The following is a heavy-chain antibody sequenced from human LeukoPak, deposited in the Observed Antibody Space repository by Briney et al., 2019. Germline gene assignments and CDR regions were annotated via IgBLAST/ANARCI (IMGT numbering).Heavy chain of an antibody. CDR3: ARHMFYKYDY. D-gene: IGHD3-10*01. J-gene: IGHJ4*02. CDR1: GLTFSDNW. V-gene: IGHV3-7*04. CDR2: INQDGSET. Sequence: GESLRLSCAASGLTFSDNWVTWVRQAPGKGLEWVANINQDGSETYYVDSVKGRFTISRDNAKKLLFLQMTGLRAEDTAVYYCARHMFYKYDYWGQGALSPSP.